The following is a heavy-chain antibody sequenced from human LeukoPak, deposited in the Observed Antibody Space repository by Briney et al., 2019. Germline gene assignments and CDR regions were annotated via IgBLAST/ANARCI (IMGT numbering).Heavy chain of an antibody. V-gene: IGHV3-23*01. J-gene: IGHJ4*02. Sequence: GGSLRLSCAASGFTFSSYAMSWVRQAPGKGLEWVSAISGSGGSTYYADSVKGRFTISRDNSKNTLYLQMNGLRAEDTAVYYCARGVVVAATRGDYFDYWGQGTLVTVSS. D-gene: IGHD2-15*01. CDR3: ARGVVVAATRGDYFDY. CDR1: GFTFSSYA. CDR2: ISGSGGST.